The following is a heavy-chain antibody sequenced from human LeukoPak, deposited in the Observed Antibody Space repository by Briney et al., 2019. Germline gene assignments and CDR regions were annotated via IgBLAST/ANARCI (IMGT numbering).Heavy chain of an antibody. Sequence: PGGSLRLSCAASGFTFSSYGMHWVRQAPGKGLEWVAVISYDGSNKHYVDSVKGQFTISRDNSKNTLYLQMNSLRAEDTAVYYCAKNRGAGSHYYYHMNVWGKGTTVTVSS. CDR3: AKNRGAGSHYYYHMNV. D-gene: IGHD1-26*01. CDR2: ISYDGSNK. V-gene: IGHV3-30*18. J-gene: IGHJ6*03. CDR1: GFTFSSYG.